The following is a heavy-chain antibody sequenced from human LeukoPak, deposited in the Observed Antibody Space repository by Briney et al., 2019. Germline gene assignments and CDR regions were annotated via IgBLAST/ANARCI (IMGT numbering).Heavy chain of an antibody. CDR1: GFTLGHYL. CDR3: ARSTTGSYPPHAFDS. D-gene: IGHD3-10*01. Sequence: GGSLRLSCTTSGFTLGHYLLPWVRQAPGKGLEWVGFIIRQGEGGTTEYAASVQGRFIISRDYSTDIAYLRMNSLKTEDTAVYYCARSTTGSYPPHAFDSWGQGTLVTVSS. CDR2: IIRQGEGGTT. V-gene: IGHV3-49*04. J-gene: IGHJ3*02.